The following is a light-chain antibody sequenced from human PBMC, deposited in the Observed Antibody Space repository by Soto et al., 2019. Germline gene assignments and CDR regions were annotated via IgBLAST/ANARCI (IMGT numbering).Light chain of an antibody. Sequence: QSALTQPASVYGSPVPAITISCTGTSSDVGSYNLVSWYQQHPGKAPKLMIYEGSKRPSGVSNRFSGSKSGNTASLTISGLQAEEEADYYCCSYAGSSTPVVFGGGTKVTVL. CDR2: EGS. J-gene: IGLJ2*01. V-gene: IGLV2-23*01. CDR3: CSYAGSSTPVV. CDR1: SSDVGSYNL.